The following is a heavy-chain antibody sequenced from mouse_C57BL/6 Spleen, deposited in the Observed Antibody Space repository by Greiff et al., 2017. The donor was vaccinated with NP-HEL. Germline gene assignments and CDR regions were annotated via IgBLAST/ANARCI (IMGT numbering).Heavy chain of an antibody. CDR1: GYTFTDYN. D-gene: IGHD2-1*01. CDR2: INPNNGGT. Sequence: VQLQQSGPELVKPGASVKIPCKASGYTFTDYNMDWVKQSHGKSLEWIGDINPNNGGTIYNQKFKGKATLTVDKSSSTAYMELRSLTAEDTAVYYCARGNYFYYAMDYWGQGTSVTVSS. CDR3: ARGNYFYYAMDY. J-gene: IGHJ4*01. V-gene: IGHV1-18*01.